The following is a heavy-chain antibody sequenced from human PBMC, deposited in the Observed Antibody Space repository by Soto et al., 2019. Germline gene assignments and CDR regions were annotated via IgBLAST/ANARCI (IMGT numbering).Heavy chain of an antibody. CDR1: GFAFSSYA. V-gene: IGHV3-23*01. CDR2: LSGSGDST. Sequence: EVQLLESGGGWVQSGGSLRLSCAASGFAFSSYAMTWVRQSPGKWLEWVSGLSGSGDSTYYVDSVKGRFTISRDNSKNTLYLQMNSLRAGDTAVYYCAKLTSYYYDSSGHFDYWGQGTLVTVSS. D-gene: IGHD3-22*01. CDR3: AKLTSYYYDSSGHFDY. J-gene: IGHJ4*02.